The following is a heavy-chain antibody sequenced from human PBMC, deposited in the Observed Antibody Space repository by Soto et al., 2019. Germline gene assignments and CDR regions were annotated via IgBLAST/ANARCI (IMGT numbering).Heavy chain of an antibody. J-gene: IGHJ6*02. V-gene: IGHV3-30-3*01. CDR3: ASQVYSSSGSHWYYYYYGMDV. CDR2: ISYDGSNK. D-gene: IGHD6-13*01. CDR1: GFTFSSYA. Sequence: GWSLRLSCAASGFTFSSYAMHWVRQAPGKGLEWVAVISYDGSNKYYADSVKGRFTISRDNSKNTLYLQMNSLRAEDTAVYYCASQVYSSSGSHWYYYYYGMDVWGQGNKVTV.